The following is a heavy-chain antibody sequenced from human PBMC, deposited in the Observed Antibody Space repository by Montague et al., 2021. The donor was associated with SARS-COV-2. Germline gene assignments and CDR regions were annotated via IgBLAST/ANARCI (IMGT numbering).Heavy chain of an antibody. Sequence: SETLSLTCAVHGASISAYYWNWIRQPPGTGLEWIEDSNNGESTNYSPSLKSRLTIAADTYKNQLSLKLTSVSAAATAVYYCARLRDGVVPSPILGVGPYYSYYYMDVWGRGTTVTVSS. CDR3: ARLRDGVVPSPILGVGPYYSYYYMDV. V-gene: IGHV4-34*01. CDR1: GASISAYY. J-gene: IGHJ6*03. CDR2: SNNGEST. D-gene: IGHD3-10*01.